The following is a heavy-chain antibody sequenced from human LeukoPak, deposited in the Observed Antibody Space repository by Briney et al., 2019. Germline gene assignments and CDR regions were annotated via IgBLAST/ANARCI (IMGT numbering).Heavy chain of an antibody. Sequence: GGSLRLSCAASGFTFSSYGMHWVRQAPGKGLEWVAVISYDGSNKYYADSVKGRFTISRDNSKNTLYLQMNSLRAEDTAVYYCGATGGLLSNCFDPWGQGTLVTVSS. J-gene: IGHJ5*02. D-gene: IGHD2-8*02. CDR2: ISYDGSNK. CDR1: GFTFSSYG. CDR3: GATGGLLSNCFDP. V-gene: IGHV3-30*03.